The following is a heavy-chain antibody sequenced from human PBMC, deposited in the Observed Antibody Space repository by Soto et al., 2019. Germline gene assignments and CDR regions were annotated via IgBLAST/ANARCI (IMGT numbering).Heavy chain of an antibody. CDR1: GFTFSSYG. CDR3: AKDHPALFDY. D-gene: IGHD2-2*01. Sequence: QVQLVESGGGVVQPRRSLRLSCAASGFTFSSYGMHWVRQAPGKGLEWVAVISYDGSNKYYADSVKGRFTISRDNSKNTLYLQMNSLRAEDTAVYYCAKDHPALFDYWGQGTLVTVSS. V-gene: IGHV3-30*18. CDR2: ISYDGSNK. J-gene: IGHJ4*02.